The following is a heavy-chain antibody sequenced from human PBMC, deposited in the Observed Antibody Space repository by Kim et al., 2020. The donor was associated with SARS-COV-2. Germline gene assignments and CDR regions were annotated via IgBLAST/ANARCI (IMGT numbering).Heavy chain of an antibody. CDR3: ARESYYYDSSGYYPYYFDY. V-gene: IGHV1-46*01. D-gene: IGHD3-22*01. J-gene: IGHJ4*02. Sequence: ASVKVSCKASGYTFTSYYIHWVRQAPGQGLEWVGMINPYGDTTDSAQKFRGRVTMTTDTSTSAVYMELTSLRSEDTAVYFCARESYYYDSSGYYPYYFDYWGQGTLVTVSS. CDR2: INPYGDTT. CDR1: GYTFTSYY.